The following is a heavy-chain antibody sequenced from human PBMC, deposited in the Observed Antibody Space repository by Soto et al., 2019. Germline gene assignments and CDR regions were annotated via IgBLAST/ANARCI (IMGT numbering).Heavy chain of an antibody. CDR1: GFTFSSYA. V-gene: IGHV3-23*01. CDR3: AKSKYYDILTGYYLDAFDI. D-gene: IGHD3-9*01. J-gene: IGHJ3*02. Sequence: GGSLRLSCAACGFTFSSYAMSWVRQASGKGLEWVSAISGSGGSTYYADSVKGRFTISRDNSKNTLYLQMNSLRAEDTAVYYCAKSKYYDILTGYYLDAFDIWGQGTMVTVSS. CDR2: ISGSGGST.